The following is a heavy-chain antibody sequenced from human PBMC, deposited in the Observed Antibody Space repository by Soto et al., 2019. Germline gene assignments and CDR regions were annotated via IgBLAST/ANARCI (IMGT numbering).Heavy chain of an antibody. CDR3: ATTTVTRVYYYYGMDV. CDR1: GFTFSFYA. V-gene: IGHV3-23*01. Sequence: PGGSLRLSCTASGFTFSFYAMSWVRQAPGKGLEWVSSISDNGGSTYYADSVKGRFTISRDNSKNTLYLQMNSLRAEDTAVYYCATTTVTRVYYYYGMDVWGQGTTVTVSS. D-gene: IGHD4-17*01. J-gene: IGHJ6*02. CDR2: ISDNGGST.